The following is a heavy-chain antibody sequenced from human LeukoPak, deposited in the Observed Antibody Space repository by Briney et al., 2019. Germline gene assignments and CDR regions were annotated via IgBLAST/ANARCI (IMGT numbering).Heavy chain of an antibody. CDR3: ANHLKLRYFDWSTTPFDY. V-gene: IGHV3-23*01. Sequence: PGGSLRLPCAASGFTFSSYAMSWVRQAPGKGLEWVSAISGSGGSTYYADSVKGRFTISRDNSKNTLYLQMNSLRAEDTAVYYCANHLKLRYFDWSTTPFDYWGQGTLVTVSS. D-gene: IGHD3-9*01. CDR2: ISGSGGST. CDR1: GFTFSSYA. J-gene: IGHJ4*02.